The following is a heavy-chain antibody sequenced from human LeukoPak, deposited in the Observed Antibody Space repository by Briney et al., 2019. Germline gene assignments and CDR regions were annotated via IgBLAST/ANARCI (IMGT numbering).Heavy chain of an antibody. J-gene: IGHJ5*02. Sequence: PGRSLRLSCAPSVFTFSVSAVSCGFQSPGGRLWWVSSISDTRGGTYSADSVRGRFTFTRTRSRNTVYLRMNQMRARAPARNTCAKGGQDFDFWRFDPWGQGILVTVSS. CDR3: AKGGQDFDFWRFDP. V-gene: IGHV3-23*01. CDR1: VFTFSVSA. CDR2: ISDTRGGT. D-gene: IGHD3-3*01.